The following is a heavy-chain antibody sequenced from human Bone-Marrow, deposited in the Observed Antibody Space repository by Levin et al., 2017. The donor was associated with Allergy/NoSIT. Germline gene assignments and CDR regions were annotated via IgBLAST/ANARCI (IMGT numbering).Heavy chain of an antibody. CDR3: ARDRRDGEFVVYYYGMDV. J-gene: IGHJ6*02. CDR1: GGTFSSYA. CDR2: IIPILGIA. D-gene: IGHD2-21*01. V-gene: IGHV1-69*04. Sequence: GASVKVSCKASGGTFSSYAISWVRQAPGQGLEWMGRIIPILGIANYAQKFQGRVTITADKSTSTAYMELSSLRSEDTAVYYCARDRRDGEFVVYYYGMDVWGQGTTVTVSS.